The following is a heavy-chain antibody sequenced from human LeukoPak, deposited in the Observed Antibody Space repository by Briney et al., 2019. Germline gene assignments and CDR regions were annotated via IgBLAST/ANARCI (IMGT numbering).Heavy chain of an antibody. Sequence: PGGSLRLSCAASGFTFSSYDMHWVRQAPGKGPEWVGVISTDGTNKYFADSVKGRFTISRDNSKNTLYLQMNSLRAEDTAVYYCAKAPDYDILTGYFSYYMDVWGKGTTVTVSS. J-gene: IGHJ6*03. D-gene: IGHD3-9*01. CDR2: ISTDGTNK. V-gene: IGHV3-30-3*01. CDR1: GFTFSSYD. CDR3: AKAPDYDILTGYFSYYMDV.